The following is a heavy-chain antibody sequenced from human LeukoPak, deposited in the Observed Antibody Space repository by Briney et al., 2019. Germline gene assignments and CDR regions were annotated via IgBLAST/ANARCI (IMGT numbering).Heavy chain of an antibody. CDR1: GGSISSYY. Sequence: SETLSLTCTISGGSISSYYWSWIRQPPGKGLEWIGFIFYSGTTKYNPSLKSRVTISVDTSKNQFSLKMRSVTAADTAVYYCARHVLAVARRLDYWGQGTLVTVSS. V-gene: IGHV4-59*08. D-gene: IGHD6-19*01. CDR3: ARHVLAVARRLDY. CDR2: IFYSGTT. J-gene: IGHJ4*02.